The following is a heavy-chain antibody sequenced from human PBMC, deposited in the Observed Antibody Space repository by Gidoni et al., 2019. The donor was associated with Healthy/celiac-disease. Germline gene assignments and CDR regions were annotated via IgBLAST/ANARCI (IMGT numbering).Heavy chain of an antibody. CDR2: ISGSGGST. J-gene: IGHJ3*02. V-gene: IGHV3-23*01. CDR1: AFTFRSYA. D-gene: IGHD5-18*01. CDR3: AKVRQLWLNDAFDI. Sequence: EVQRLESGGGLVQPGASLRLSCSASAFTFRSYARSWGRQAPGEGMEWVSAISGSGGSTYYADSVKSRFTISRDNSKNTLYLQMNSLRAEDTAVYYCAKVRQLWLNDAFDIWGQGTMVTVSS.